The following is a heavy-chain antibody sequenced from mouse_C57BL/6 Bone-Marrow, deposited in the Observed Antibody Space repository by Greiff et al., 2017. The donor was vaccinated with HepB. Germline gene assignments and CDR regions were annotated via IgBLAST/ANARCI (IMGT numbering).Heavy chain of an antibody. CDR2: INPSNGGT. CDR3: ARLLRGIYYAMDY. Sequence: VQLQQPGTELVKPGASVKLSCKASGYTFTSYWMHWVKQRPGQGLEWIGNINPSNGGTNYNEKFKSKATLTVDKSSSTAYMQLSSLTSEDSAVYYCARLLRGIYYAMDYWGQGTSVTVSS. D-gene: IGHD1-1*01. V-gene: IGHV1-53*01. J-gene: IGHJ4*01. CDR1: GYTFTSYW.